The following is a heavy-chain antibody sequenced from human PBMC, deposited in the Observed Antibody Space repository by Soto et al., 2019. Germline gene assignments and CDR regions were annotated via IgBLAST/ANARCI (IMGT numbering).Heavy chain of an antibody. CDR3: FRDLAQGYTGTV. J-gene: IGHJ3*01. CDR2: IYDSRVT. CDR1: GAVVTSGDNY. V-gene: IGHV4-30-4*08. Sequence: PSETLSLTCSVSGAVVTSGDNYWRWVRQPPGKGLEWLGYIYDSRVTSYTPALKSRVTLSLDRPNNQVSLKLRSVTAADKAVYFWFRDLAQGYTGTVWGLGTLVT. D-gene: IGHD5-18*01.